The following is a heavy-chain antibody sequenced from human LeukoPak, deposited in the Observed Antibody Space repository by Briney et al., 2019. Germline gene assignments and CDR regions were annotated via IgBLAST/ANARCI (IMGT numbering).Heavy chain of an antibody. CDR3: ARALYDSSGYYLRPVDY. J-gene: IGHJ4*02. D-gene: IGHD3-22*01. CDR2: ISAYNGNT. Sequence: ASVKVSCKASGCTFTTYGISWVRQAPGQGLERMGWISAYNGNTNYAQKLQGRVTMTTDTSTSAAYMELRSLRSDDTAVYYCARALYDSSGYYLRPVDYWGQGTLVTVSS. CDR1: GCTFTTYG. V-gene: IGHV1-18*01.